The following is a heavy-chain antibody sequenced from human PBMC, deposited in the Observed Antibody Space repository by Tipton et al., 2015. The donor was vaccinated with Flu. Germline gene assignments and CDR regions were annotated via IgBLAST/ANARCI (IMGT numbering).Heavy chain of an antibody. CDR2: IRSKAYGGTT. V-gene: IGHV3-49*04. CDR1: GFTFGDSA. J-gene: IGHJ4*02. CDR3: SRLAFSASYEQPFDC. D-gene: IGHD1-26*01. Sequence: RSLRLSCTVSGFTFGDSAMSWVRQAPGKGLEWVGFIRSKAYGGTTEYAASVKGRFTISRDDSKSIAYLQMNSLKPEDTGVYYCSRLAFSASYEQPFDCWGQGTLVTVSS.